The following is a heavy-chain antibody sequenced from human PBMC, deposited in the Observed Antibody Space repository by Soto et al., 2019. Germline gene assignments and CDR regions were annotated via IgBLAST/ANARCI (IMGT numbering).Heavy chain of an antibody. CDR3: ARTYSNYAYYYYYMDF. D-gene: IGHD4-4*01. Sequence: PSETLSLTWTVSGGSISGYYWSWIRQPPGKGLEWIGYIYYSGSTNYNPSLKSRVTISVDTSKNQFSLKLSSVTAADTAVYYCARTYSNYAYYYYYMDFWGKGTTVTVSS. CDR1: GGSISGYY. J-gene: IGHJ6*03. CDR2: IYYSGST. V-gene: IGHV4-59*08.